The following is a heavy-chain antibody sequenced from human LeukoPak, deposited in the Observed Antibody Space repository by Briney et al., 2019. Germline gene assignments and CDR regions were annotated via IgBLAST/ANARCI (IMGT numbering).Heavy chain of an antibody. CDR1: GVSISSHY. CDR3: ASAGNPHYFDF. V-gene: IGHV4-59*11. J-gene: IGHJ4*02. CDR2: IYYTGST. Sequence: PSETLSLTCTVSGVSISSHYWSWIRQSPGKGLEWIGNIYYTGSTNYNPSLKSRVAISIDTSKNQFSLTLHSVTAADAAVYYCASAGNPHYFDFRGQGPLVTVSS.